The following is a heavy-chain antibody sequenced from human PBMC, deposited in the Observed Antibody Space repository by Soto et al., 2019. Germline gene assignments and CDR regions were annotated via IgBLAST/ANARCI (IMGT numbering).Heavy chain of an antibody. Sequence: EVQLVESGGGLVQPGESLRLSCAVSGFTFSSSWMSWVRQAPGKGLEWVANIKEDGSEKDYVDPVKGRFTITRDNAKYSLYLQMNNLRAEDTAVYFCTRKRFGMDVWGQGTTVTVSS. CDR2: IKEDGSEK. J-gene: IGHJ6*02. V-gene: IGHV3-7*03. CDR3: TRKRFGMDV. CDR1: GFTFSSSW.